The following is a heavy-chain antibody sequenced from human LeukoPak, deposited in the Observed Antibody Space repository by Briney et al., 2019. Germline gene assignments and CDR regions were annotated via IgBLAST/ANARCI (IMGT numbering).Heavy chain of an antibody. CDR3: ARERLGYCSGGSCPGYFDY. CDR2: ISDSGGSS. CDR1: GFTFRSYA. V-gene: IGHV3-23*01. J-gene: IGHJ4*02. Sequence: GGSLRLSCAASGFTFRSYAMSWVRQAPGKGLEWVSSISDSGGSSYYADSVKGRFTISRDNSKNTLYLQMNSLRAEDTAVYYCARERLGYCSGGSCPGYFDYWGQGTLVTVSS. D-gene: IGHD2-15*01.